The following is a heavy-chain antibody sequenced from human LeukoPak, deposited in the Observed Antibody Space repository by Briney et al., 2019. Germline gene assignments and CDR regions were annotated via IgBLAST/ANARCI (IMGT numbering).Heavy chain of an antibody. D-gene: IGHD6-13*01. Sequence: GGSLRLSCAASGLTFRTYYMNWVRQTPGKGLEWVSYISPSSGAIHYADSVKGRFTISRDNAKNSLSLQMNSLRAEDTAVYYCARDMGTSSWHAFDNWGQGTLVTVSS. CDR3: ARDMGTSSWHAFDN. CDR2: ISPSSGAI. J-gene: IGHJ4*02. CDR1: GLTFRTYY. V-gene: IGHV3-48*01.